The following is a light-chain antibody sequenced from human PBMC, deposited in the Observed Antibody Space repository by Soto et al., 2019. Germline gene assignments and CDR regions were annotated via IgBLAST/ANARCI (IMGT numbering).Light chain of an antibody. Sequence: EIVLTQSPATLSLSPGERATLSCRASQSVSSYLAWYQQKPGQAPRLLIYDASNRATGIPARFSGSGSGTAFPLTISSLEPEDFAVYYCQQRSNWPPLFTFGPGTKVDI. J-gene: IGKJ3*01. V-gene: IGKV3-11*01. CDR2: DAS. CDR1: QSVSSY. CDR3: QQRSNWPPLFT.